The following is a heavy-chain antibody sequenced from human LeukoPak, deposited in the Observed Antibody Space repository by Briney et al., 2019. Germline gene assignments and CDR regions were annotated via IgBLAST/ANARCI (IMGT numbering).Heavy chain of an antibody. CDR2: IKSKTDGGTT. CDR3: TTVEGYCSSTSCYDY. Sequence: WDSLRRSCAACGLTCRNAGMSCVRQAQRKGLEWVGRIKSKTDGGTTDYAAPVKGRFTISRDDSKNTLYLQMNSLKTEDTAVYYCTTVEGYCSSTSCYDYWGQGTLATVSS. CDR1: GLTCRNAG. D-gene: IGHD2-2*01. V-gene: IGHV3-15*01. J-gene: IGHJ4*02.